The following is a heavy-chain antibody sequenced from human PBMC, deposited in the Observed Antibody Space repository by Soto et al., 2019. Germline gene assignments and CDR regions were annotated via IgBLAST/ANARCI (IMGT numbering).Heavy chain of an antibody. CDR3: AREGRLHWFES. Sequence: SETLSLTCAVSGDSISSYYCMWIRQPPGKGLESIGYLYYGRSANYNPSLKSRVTLSVDRTKNQFFLNLRSVSAADTAVYFCAREGRLHWFESWGQGTLVTVSS. V-gene: IGHV4-59*12. J-gene: IGHJ5*01. CDR1: GDSISSYY. CDR2: LYYGRSA.